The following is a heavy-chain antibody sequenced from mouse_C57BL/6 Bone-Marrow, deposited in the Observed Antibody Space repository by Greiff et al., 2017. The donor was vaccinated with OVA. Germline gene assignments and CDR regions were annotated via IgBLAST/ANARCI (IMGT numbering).Heavy chain of an antibody. CDR1: GYTFTSYW. Sequence: VQLQQPGAELVKPGASVKLSCKASGYTFTSYWMHWVKQRPGRGLEWIGRIDPNSGGTKYNEKFKSKATLTVDKPSSTAYMQLSSLTSEDSAVYDCARGIITTVVEDYFDYWGQGTTLTVSS. CDR3: ARGIITTVVEDYFDY. V-gene: IGHV1-72*01. CDR2: IDPNSGGT. D-gene: IGHD1-1*01. J-gene: IGHJ2*01.